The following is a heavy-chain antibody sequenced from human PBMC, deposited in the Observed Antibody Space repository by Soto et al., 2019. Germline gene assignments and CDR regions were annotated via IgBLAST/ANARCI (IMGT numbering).Heavy chain of an antibody. CDR1: VYTFTSYA. Sequence: QVQLVQSGAEVKKPGASVKVFCKASVYTFTSYAMHWVRQAPGQRLDWMGWINAGNGNTKYSQKFPGRVTIPRDTSASPAYMELGSVRSEDTGVYYCAMSIVVVTAADYWGQGTLVTVSS. D-gene: IGHD2-21*02. CDR3: AMSIVVVTAADY. CDR2: INAGNGNT. J-gene: IGHJ4*02. V-gene: IGHV1-3*01.